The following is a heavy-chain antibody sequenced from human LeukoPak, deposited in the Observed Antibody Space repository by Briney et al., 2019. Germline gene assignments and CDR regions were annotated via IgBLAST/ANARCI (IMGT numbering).Heavy chain of an antibody. J-gene: IGHJ6*02. V-gene: IGHV3-43*01. CDR3: AKGYVSGGLYYYGMDV. Sequence: EGSLRLSCAASGFTFDDYTMHWVRQAPGKGLEWVSLISWDGGSTYYADSVKGRFTISRDNSKNSLYLQMNSLRTEDTALYYCAKGYVSGGLYYYGMDVWGQGTTVTVSS. CDR1: GFTFDDYT. D-gene: IGHD3-16*01. CDR2: ISWDGGST.